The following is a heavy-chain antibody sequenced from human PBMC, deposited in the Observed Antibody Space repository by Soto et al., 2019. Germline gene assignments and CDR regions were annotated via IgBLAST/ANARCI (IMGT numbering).Heavy chain of an antibody. J-gene: IGHJ1*01. D-gene: IGHD3-22*01. CDR3: ARRAYYYDSSGYLLAEYFKH. Sequence: SETLSLTCVVYGGSFSGYYWNWIRQPPGKGLEWIGEINHSGSTNYNPSLKSRVTISGDTSKNQFSLQLSSVTAADTAVYYCARRAYYYDSSGYLLAEYFKHWGQGTLVTVSS. CDR1: GGSFSGYY. V-gene: IGHV4-34*01. CDR2: INHSGST.